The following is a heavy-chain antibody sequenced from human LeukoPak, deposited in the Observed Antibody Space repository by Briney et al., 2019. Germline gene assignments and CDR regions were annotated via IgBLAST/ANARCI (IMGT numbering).Heavy chain of an antibody. Sequence: PSETLSLTCTVSGGSISSGSYYWSWIRQPAGKGLEWIGRIYTSGSTNYNPSLKSRVTISEDTSKNQFSLKLSSVTAADTAVYYCARTTYQLLYRKGDYFDYWGQGTLVTVSS. D-gene: IGHD2-2*02. V-gene: IGHV4-61*02. CDR2: IYTSGST. CDR1: GGSISSGSYY. CDR3: ARTTYQLLYRKGDYFDY. J-gene: IGHJ4*02.